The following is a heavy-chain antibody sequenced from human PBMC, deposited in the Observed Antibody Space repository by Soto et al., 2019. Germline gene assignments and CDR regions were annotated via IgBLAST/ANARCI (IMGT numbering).Heavy chain of an antibody. V-gene: IGHV3-23*01. Sequence: PGGSLRLSCAASGFTFNNCTLTWVRQAPGKGLEWVSIISDSADITSYAASVKGRFTISRDNSKNTVYLQMNSLRAEDTAVYYCARGVTRVVGTAVLYYFDHWGQGTLVTVSS. CDR3: ARGVTRVVGTAVLYYFDH. CDR2: ISDSADIT. CDR1: GFTFNNCT. D-gene: IGHD2-15*01. J-gene: IGHJ4*02.